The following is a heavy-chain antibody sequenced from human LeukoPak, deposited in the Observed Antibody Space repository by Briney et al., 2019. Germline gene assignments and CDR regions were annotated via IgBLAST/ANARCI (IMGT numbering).Heavy chain of an antibody. J-gene: IGHJ5*02. V-gene: IGHV4-59*01. CDR3: ARDSSGANWFDP. D-gene: IGHD3-22*01. CDR2: IYYSGST. CDR1: GGSISSYY. Sequence: SETLSLTCTVSGGSISSYYWSWIRQPPGKGLEWIGYIYYSGSTNYNPSLKGRVTISVDTSKNQFSLKLSSVTAADTAVYYCARDSSGANWFDPWGQGTLVTVSS.